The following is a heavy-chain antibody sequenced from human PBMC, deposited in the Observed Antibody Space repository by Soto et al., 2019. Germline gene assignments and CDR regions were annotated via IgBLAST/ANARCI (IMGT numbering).Heavy chain of an antibody. D-gene: IGHD2-8*01. V-gene: IGHV4-34*01. Sequence: SETLSLTCAVYGGSFSGYYWSWIRQPPGKGLEWIGEINHSGSTNYNPSLKSRVTISVDTSKNQFSLKLSSVTAADTAVYYCARGRIVLMVYAIWRGWFDPWGQGTLVTVSS. CDR3: ARGRIVLMVYAIWRGWFDP. J-gene: IGHJ5*02. CDR1: GGSFSGYY. CDR2: INHSGST.